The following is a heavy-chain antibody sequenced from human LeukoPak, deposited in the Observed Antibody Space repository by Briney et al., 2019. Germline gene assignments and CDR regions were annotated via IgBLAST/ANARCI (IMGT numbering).Heavy chain of an antibody. CDR2: IYYSGST. CDR3: ARAGSTYSFDN. Sequence: SETLFLTCTVSGGSISNYYWSWIRQPPGKGLEWIGYIYYSGSTNYNPSLKSRVTISVDTSKNQFSLKLSSVTAADTAVYYCARAGSTYSFDNWGQGALVTVSS. V-gene: IGHV4-59*01. D-gene: IGHD2-2*01. J-gene: IGHJ4*02. CDR1: GGSISNYY.